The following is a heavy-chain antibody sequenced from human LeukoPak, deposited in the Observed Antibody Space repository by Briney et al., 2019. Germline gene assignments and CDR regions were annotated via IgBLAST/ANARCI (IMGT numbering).Heavy chain of an antibody. Sequence: GGSLRLSCEASGFTSSSISMNWVRQAPAKGLEWVSSISPDGETTYHADSVKGRFTTSRDNAKSSLYLQMNSLRAEDTALYYCTRDLPVPSFVRGIIIYGLIDYWGQGTLVTVSS. CDR2: ISPDGETT. D-gene: IGHD3-10*02. V-gene: IGHV3-21*06. CDR1: GFTSSSIS. CDR3: TRDLPVPSFVRGIIIYGLIDY. J-gene: IGHJ4*02.